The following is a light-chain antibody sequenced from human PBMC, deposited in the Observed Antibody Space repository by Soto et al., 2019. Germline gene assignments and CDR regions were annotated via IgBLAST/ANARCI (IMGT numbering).Light chain of an antibody. V-gene: IGKV3-20*01. J-gene: IGKJ1*01. CDR2: GAS. CDR1: QSVSSSY. Sequence: EIVLTQSPGTLSLSPGERATLSCRASQSVSSSYLAWYQQKPGQAPRLLIYGASSRATGLPDRFGGSGSGTDFTLTISRLEPEDFAVYYCQQYGSSPRTFGQGTKVEIK. CDR3: QQYGSSPRT.